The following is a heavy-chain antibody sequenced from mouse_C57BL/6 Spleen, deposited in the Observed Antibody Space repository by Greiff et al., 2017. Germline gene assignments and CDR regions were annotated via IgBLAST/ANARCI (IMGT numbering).Heavy chain of an antibody. CDR1: GYTFTSYG. CDR3: ARSRDYDGCAY. Sequence: QVQLQQPGAELARPGASVKLSCKASGYTFTSYGISWVKQRTGQGLEWIGEIYPRSGNTYYNEKFKGKATLTADKSSSTAYMELRSLTSEDSAVYFCARSRDYDGCAYWGQGTLVTVSA. J-gene: IGHJ3*01. V-gene: IGHV1-81*01. CDR2: IYPRSGNT. D-gene: IGHD2-4*01.